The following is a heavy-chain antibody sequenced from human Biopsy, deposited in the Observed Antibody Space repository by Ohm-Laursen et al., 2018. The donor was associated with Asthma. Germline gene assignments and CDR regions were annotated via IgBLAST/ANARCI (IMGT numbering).Heavy chain of an antibody. CDR3: ARATSTWSQSGPHYFDH. J-gene: IGHJ4*02. Sequence: SDTLSLTCTVSPGSISDYYWNWIRQFPGKGLEWIGYVYSTGSTRYNPSLKSRVTTSVDTSINQVSLRLSSVTAADTAMYYCARATSTWSQSGPHYFDHWGQGALVTVSS. CDR2: VYSTGST. D-gene: IGHD6-13*01. V-gene: IGHV4-59*07. CDR1: PGSISDYY.